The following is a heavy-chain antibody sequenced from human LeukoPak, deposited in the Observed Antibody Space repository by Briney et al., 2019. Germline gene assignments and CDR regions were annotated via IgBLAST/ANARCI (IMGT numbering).Heavy chain of an antibody. D-gene: IGHD4-17*01. CDR1: GFTFSSYA. Sequence: PGGSLRLSXAASGFTFSSYAMHWVRQPPGKGLEYVSAISSNGGSTYYANSVKGRFTISRDNSKNTLYLQMGSLRAEDMAVYYCARDCARGYGDPRGAFDIWGQGTMVTVSS. CDR2: ISSNGGST. J-gene: IGHJ3*02. CDR3: ARDCARGYGDPRGAFDI. V-gene: IGHV3-64*01.